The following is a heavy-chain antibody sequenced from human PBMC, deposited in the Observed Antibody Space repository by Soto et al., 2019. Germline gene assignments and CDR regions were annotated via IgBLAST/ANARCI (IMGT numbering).Heavy chain of an antibody. CDR1: GGSISSSSYY. CDR2: IYYSGST. D-gene: IGHD3-22*01. Sequence: SETLSLTCTVSGGSISSSSYYWGWIRHPPGKGLEWIGSIYYSGSTYYNPSLKSRVTISVDRSKNQFSLKLSSVTAADTAVYYCVRAYYDTSGYSLDSWGQGTLVTVSS. CDR3: VRAYYDTSGYSLDS. V-gene: IGHV4-39*07. J-gene: IGHJ5*01.